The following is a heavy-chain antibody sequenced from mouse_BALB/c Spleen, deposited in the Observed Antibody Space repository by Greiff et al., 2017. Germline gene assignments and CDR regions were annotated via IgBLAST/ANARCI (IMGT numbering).Heavy chain of an antibody. CDR3: ARTYGNYVAY. CDR1: GYTFTSYW. D-gene: IGHD2-1*01. J-gene: IGHJ3*01. CDR2: IYPGDGDT. V-gene: IGHV1-87*01. Sequence: VKLVESGAELARPGASVKLSCKASGYTFTSYWMQWVKQRPGQGLEWIGAIYPGDGDTRYTQKFKGKATLTADKSSSTAYMQLSSLASEDSAVYYCARTYGNYVAYWGQGTLVTVSA.